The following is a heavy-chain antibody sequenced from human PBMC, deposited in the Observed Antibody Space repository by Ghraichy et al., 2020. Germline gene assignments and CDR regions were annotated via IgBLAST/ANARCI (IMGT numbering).Heavy chain of an antibody. CDR1: GFSFSSYG. CDR3: ARDRNGYFDY. CDR2: TWYDGSKK. V-gene: IGHV3-33*01. Sequence: SCAASGFSFSSYGMHWVRQAPGKGLEWVAFTWYDGSKKYYADSVKGRFTISRDNSKNTLYLQMNSLRAEDTAVYYCARDRNGYFDYWGQGTLVTVAS. J-gene: IGHJ4*02. D-gene: IGHD2-2*03.